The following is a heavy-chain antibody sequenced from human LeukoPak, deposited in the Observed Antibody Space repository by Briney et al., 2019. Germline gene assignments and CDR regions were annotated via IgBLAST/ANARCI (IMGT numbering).Heavy chain of an antibody. Sequence: PGGSLRLSCAASGFTFSSYAMHWVRQAPGKGLEYVSAISSNGGSTYYANSVKGRFTISRDNSKNTLYLQMGSLRAEDMAVYYCARGYYYGSGSYPYYFDYWGQGTLVTVSS. CDR1: GFTFSSYA. CDR2: ISSNGGST. V-gene: IGHV3-64*01. CDR3: ARGYYYGSGSYPYYFDY. J-gene: IGHJ4*02. D-gene: IGHD3-10*01.